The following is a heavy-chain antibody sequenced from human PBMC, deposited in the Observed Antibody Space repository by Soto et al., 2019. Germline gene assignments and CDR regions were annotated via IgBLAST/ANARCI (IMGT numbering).Heavy chain of an antibody. D-gene: IGHD3-9*01. V-gene: IGHV4-30-4*01. CDR2: IYYSGST. CDR1: GDSISSGDYY. Sequence: SETLSLTCTVSGDSISSGDYYWSWIRQPPGKGLEWIGYIYYSGSTYYNPSLKSRVTISVDTSKNQFSLKLSSVTAADTAVYYCARDHYVYDILTGYGYYYGMDVWGQGTTVTVSS. CDR3: ARDHYVYDILTGYGYYYGMDV. J-gene: IGHJ6*02.